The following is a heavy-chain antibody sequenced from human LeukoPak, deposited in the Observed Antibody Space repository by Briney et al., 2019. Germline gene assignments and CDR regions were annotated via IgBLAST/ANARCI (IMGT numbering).Heavy chain of an antibody. Sequence: GASVKVSCKVSGYTLTDYYIHWVRQAPGQGLEWMGRLNPNIGGTNYAQKLQGRVTMTTDTSTSTAYMELRSLRSDDTAVYYCARDYSSGWPNFDYWGQGTLVTVSS. D-gene: IGHD6-19*01. CDR1: GYTLTDYY. V-gene: IGHV1-2*06. J-gene: IGHJ4*02. CDR2: LNPNIGGT. CDR3: ARDYSSGWPNFDY.